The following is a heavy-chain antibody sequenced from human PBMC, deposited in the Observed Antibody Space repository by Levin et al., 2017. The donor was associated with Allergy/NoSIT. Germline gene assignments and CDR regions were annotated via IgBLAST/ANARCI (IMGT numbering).Heavy chain of an antibody. Sequence: GESLKISCKASGYTFTSYGISWVRQAPGQGLEWMGWISAYNGNTNYAQKLQGRVTMTTDTSTSTAYMELRSLRSDDTAVYYCARWRCGGSCYPGRYYYYGMDVWGQGTTVTVSS. CDR2: ISAYNGNT. CDR1: GYTFTSYG. J-gene: IGHJ6*02. V-gene: IGHV1-18*01. D-gene: IGHD2-15*01. CDR3: ARWRCGGSCYPGRYYYYGMDV.